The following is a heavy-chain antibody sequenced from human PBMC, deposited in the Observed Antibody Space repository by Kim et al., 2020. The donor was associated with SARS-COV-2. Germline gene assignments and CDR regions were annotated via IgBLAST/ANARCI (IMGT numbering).Heavy chain of an antibody. CDR3: ARDCSTTSCFDY. D-gene: IGHD2-2*01. J-gene: IGHJ4*02. V-gene: IGHV1-2*06. CDR2: INPNNGDT. CDR1: GYSFIDYY. Sequence: ASVKVSCKASGYSFIDYYMHWVRQAPGQVLEWMGRINPNNGDTNYAQKFQGRVTMTRGTSIRTAYMELTRLRSDDTAVYYCARDCSTTSCFDYWGQGTLVTVSS.